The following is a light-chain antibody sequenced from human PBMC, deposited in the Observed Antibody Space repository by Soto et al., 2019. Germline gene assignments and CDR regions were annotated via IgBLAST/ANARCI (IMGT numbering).Light chain of an antibody. CDR1: QSIANS. CDR3: HQYSSSRRT. Sequence: EIVLTQSPGTLSLSPGERSTLSCGASQSIANSLAWYQQRPGQAPRLLIYDASNRATGIPARFSGSGSGTEFTLTISRLEPEDFAVCYCHQYSSSRRTFGQGTKVDIK. CDR2: DAS. V-gene: IGKV3-20*01. J-gene: IGKJ1*01.